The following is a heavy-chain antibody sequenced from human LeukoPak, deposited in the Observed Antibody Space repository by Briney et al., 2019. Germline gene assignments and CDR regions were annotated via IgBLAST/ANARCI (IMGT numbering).Heavy chain of an antibody. Sequence: PGGSLRLSCAASGFTFSSYSMNWVRQAPGKGLEWVSSISSSSSYIYYADSVKGRFTISRDNAKSSLYLQMNSLRAEDTAVYYCARHDILTGYPSFDYWGQGTLVTVSS. V-gene: IGHV3-21*01. D-gene: IGHD3-9*01. J-gene: IGHJ4*02. CDR2: ISSSSSYI. CDR3: ARHDILTGYPSFDY. CDR1: GFTFSSYS.